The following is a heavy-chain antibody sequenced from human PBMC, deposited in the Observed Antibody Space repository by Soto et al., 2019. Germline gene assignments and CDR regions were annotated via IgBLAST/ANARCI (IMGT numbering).Heavy chain of an antibody. J-gene: IGHJ5*02. CDR1: GGSISSYY. V-gene: IGHV4-59*01. CDR2: IYYSGST. CDR3: ARDRSGFDP. D-gene: IGHD3-10*01. Sequence: NPSETLSLTCTVSGGSISSYYWSWIRQPPGKGLEWIGYIYYSGSTNYNPSLKSRVTISVDTSKNQFSLKLSSVTAADTAVYYCARDRSGFDPWGQGTLVTVSS.